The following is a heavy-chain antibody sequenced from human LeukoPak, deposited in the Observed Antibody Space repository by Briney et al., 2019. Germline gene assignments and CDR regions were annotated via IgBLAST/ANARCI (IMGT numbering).Heavy chain of an antibody. Sequence: GGSLRLSCAASGFTFRSYWMSWVRQAPGKGLEWVANIKQDGSEKYYVDSVKGRFTISRDNAKNSLYLQMNSLRAEDTAVYYCARRWELNYWGQGTLVTVSS. D-gene: IGHD1-26*01. CDR3: ARRWELNY. CDR2: IKQDGSEK. V-gene: IGHV3-7*01. CDR1: GFTFRSYW. J-gene: IGHJ4*02.